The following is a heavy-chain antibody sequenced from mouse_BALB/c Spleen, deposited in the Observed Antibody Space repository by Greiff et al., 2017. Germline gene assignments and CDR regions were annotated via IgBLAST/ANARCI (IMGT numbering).Heavy chain of an antibody. Sequence: EVKLVESGGGLVKPGGSLKLSCAASGFAFSSYDMSWVRQTPEKRLEWVACISSGGGSTYYPDTVKGRFTISRDNAKNTLYLQMSSLKSEDTAMYYCARKASIDYWGQGTTLTVSS. CDR1: GFAFSSYD. CDR3: ARKASIDY. J-gene: IGHJ2*01. CDR2: ISSGGGST. V-gene: IGHV5-12-1*01.